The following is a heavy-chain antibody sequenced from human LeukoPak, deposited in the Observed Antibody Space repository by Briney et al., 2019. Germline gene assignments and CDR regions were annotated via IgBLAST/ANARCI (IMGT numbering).Heavy chain of an antibody. CDR1: GGSFSGYY. CDR2: INHSVST. Sequence: SETRSLTCAVYGGSFSGYYGSWIRHPPGKGLEWIGEINHSVSTNYNPSLKSRVTISVDTSKTQFSLKLSSVTAADTAVYYCARGGAYYDFWRGYYTDWFDPWGQGTLVTVSS. V-gene: IGHV4-34*01. D-gene: IGHD3-3*01. J-gene: IGHJ5*02. CDR3: ARGGAYYDFWRGYYTDWFDP.